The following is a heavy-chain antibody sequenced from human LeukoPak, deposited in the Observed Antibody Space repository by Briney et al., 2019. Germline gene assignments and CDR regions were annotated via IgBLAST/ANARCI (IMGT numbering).Heavy chain of an antibody. V-gene: IGHV3-23*01. Sequence: GGSLRLSCAASGFTFSSYAMSWVRQAPGKGLEWVSAISGSGGSTYYADSVKGRFTISRDNSENTLYLQMNSLRAEDTAVYYCAKGGAYYYDSSAYYRDWGQGTLVTVSS. CDR2: ISGSGGST. CDR3: AKGGAYYYDSSAYYRD. D-gene: IGHD3-22*01. J-gene: IGHJ4*02. CDR1: GFTFSSYA.